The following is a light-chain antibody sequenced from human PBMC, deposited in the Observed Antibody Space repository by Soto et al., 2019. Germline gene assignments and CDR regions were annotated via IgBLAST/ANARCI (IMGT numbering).Light chain of an antibody. CDR1: SSDVGAYNY. V-gene: IGLV2-14*03. J-gene: IGLJ3*02. CDR3: GSYTTSSTLV. CDR2: DVF. Sequence: QSVLTQPASVSGSPGQSITISCTGTSSDVGAYNYVSWYQQHPGKAPKLIIYDVFVRPSGVSDRFSGSKSGSTASLTISGLQAEDEADYYCGSYTTSSTLVLGGGTQLTVL.